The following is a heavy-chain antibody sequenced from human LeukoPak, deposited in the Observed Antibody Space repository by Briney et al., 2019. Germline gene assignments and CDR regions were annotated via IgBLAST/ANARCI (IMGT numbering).Heavy chain of an antibody. CDR2: FKSKAAGGTT. Sequence: GGSLRLSCAASGFTLSVTWMSWVRQAPGRGLEWVGRFKSKAAGGTTDYAAPVAGRFTISRDDSKNMLYLQMNSLKTEDTAVYDCTRAAPQADVFDIWGQGTMVTVSS. D-gene: IGHD6-6*01. J-gene: IGHJ3*02. CDR3: TRAAPQADVFDI. CDR1: GFTLSVTW. V-gene: IGHV3-15*01.